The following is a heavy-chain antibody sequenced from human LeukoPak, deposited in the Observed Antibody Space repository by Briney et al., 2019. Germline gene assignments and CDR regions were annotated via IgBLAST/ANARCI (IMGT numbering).Heavy chain of an antibody. D-gene: IGHD6-13*01. CDR1: GFTFSSAG. Sequence: GGPLTLPCAPSGFTFSSAGEIWLPQARDKALEGVAYISYCGNHQQYAHPEKRRYNISRDNPKNTVYLQMNSLRTEDTAIYYCAKDHTPPHVRSSSCSNLSDYWGQGTLVAASS. CDR3: AKDHTPPHVRSSSCSNLSDY. J-gene: IGHJ4*02. V-gene: IGHV3-30*18. CDR2: ISYCGNHQ.